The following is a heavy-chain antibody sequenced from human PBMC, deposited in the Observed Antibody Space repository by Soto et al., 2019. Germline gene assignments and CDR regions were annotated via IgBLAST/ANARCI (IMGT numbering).Heavy chain of an antibody. V-gene: IGHV4-38-2*01. CDR3: ARTFDYYGMDV. J-gene: IGHJ6*02. CDR1: GYSIGSGYY. CDR2: IYHAGSV. Sequence: CHESGYSIGSGYYWAWIRQSPGKGLEWIENIYHAGSVYYNPSLNGRVALSMDTSKNHFSLKLTSVTAADTAVYYCARTFDYYGMDVWGQGTTVPASS.